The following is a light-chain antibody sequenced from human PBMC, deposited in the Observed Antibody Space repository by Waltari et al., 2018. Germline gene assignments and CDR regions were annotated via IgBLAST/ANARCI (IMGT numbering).Light chain of an antibody. V-gene: IGLV2-14*01. CDR2: DVS. CDR3: CSFTSSSTWV. Sequence: QSALTQPASVSGSPGQSITISCTGTATHLGGYNHVSWYQQRPGKAPKLIIFDVSSRPSGISNRFSGSKFGNTASLTISGLQPEDEADYYCCSFTSSSTWVFGGGTKLTVL. J-gene: IGLJ3*02. CDR1: ATHLGGYNH.